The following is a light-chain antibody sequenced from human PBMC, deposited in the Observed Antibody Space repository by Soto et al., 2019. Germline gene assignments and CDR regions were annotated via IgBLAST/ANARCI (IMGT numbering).Light chain of an antibody. CDR1: QTISSW. CDR3: QHYNSYSEA. V-gene: IGKV1-5*01. CDR2: AAS. Sequence: DIQMTQSPSTLSVSVGDRVSITCRASQTISSWLAWYQQKPGKAPKLLIYAASSLQSGVPSRFSGSGSGTDFTLTISSLQPDDFATYYCQHYNSYSEAFGQGTKVDIK. J-gene: IGKJ1*01.